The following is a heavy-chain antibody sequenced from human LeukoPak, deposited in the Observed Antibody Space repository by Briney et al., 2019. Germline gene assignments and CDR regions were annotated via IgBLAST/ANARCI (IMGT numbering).Heavy chain of an antibody. CDR1: GFTFSSFA. D-gene: IGHD3-10*01. V-gene: IGHV3-23*01. Sequence: PGVSLRLSCSASGFTFSSFAMTWVRQAPGKGLEWVSSISGGGGSTYYADSVKGRFTISRDSSKNTLYLQMSSLRAEDTAVYYCAKAYGSGIYYNYFDYWGQGTLATVSS. CDR3: AKAYGSGIYYNYFDY. J-gene: IGHJ4*02. CDR2: ISGGGGST.